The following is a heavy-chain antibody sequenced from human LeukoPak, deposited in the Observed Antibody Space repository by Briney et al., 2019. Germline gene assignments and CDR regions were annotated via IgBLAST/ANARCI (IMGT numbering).Heavy chain of an antibody. CDR2: IYYSGST. CDR3: ARLTGDYDFWSGYIKQPENYFDY. J-gene: IGHJ4*02. D-gene: IGHD3-3*01. CDR1: GGSFSGYY. V-gene: IGHV4-34*01. Sequence: SETLSLTCAVYGGSFSGYYWSWIRQPPGKGLEWIGSIYYSGSTYYNPSLKSRVTISVDTSKNQFSLKLSSVTAADTAVYYCARLTGDYDFWSGYIKQPENYFDYWGQGTLVTVSS.